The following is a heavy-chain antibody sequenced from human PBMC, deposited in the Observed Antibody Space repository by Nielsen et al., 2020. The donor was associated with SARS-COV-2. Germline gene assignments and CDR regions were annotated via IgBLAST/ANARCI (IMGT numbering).Heavy chain of an antibody. CDR1: GYTFTVYA. Sequence: ASVKVSCKASGYTFTVYAMHWVRQAPGQRLEWMGWINAGNGNTKSSQQFQGRVTITRDTSASTAYMELSSLRSEDTAVYYCARDVTHYYDSSGYYSSYISAHWFDPWGQGTLVTVSS. D-gene: IGHD3-22*01. J-gene: IGHJ5*02. CDR2: INAGNGNT. CDR3: ARDVTHYYDSSGYYSSYISAHWFDP. V-gene: IGHV1-3*01.